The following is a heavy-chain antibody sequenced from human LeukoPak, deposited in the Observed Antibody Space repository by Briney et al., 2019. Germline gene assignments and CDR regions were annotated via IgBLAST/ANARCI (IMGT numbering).Heavy chain of an antibody. CDR3: ASRVVTSFDY. J-gene: IGHJ4*02. Sequence: GGSLRLSCAASGFTFSSYGMHWVCQAPGKGLEWVAFIRYDGSNKYYADSVKGRFTISRDISENTLYLQMNALRAEDTAVYYCASRVVTSFDYWGQGTLVTVSS. D-gene: IGHD3-3*01. CDR2: IRYDGSNK. CDR1: GFTFSSYG. V-gene: IGHV3-30*02.